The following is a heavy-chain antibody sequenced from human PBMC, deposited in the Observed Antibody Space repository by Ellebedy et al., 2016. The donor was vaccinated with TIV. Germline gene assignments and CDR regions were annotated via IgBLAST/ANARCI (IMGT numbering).Heavy chain of an antibody. D-gene: IGHD4-17*01. J-gene: IGHJ4*02. CDR3: TTDSGDLEFDY. Sequence: GESLKISXAASGFTFSSYSMNWVRQAPGKGLEWVSAISGSGGSTYYADSVKGRFTISRDNSKNTLYLQMNSLRAEDTAVYYCTTDSGDLEFDYWGQGTLVTVSS. V-gene: IGHV3-23*01. CDR1: GFTFSSYS. CDR2: ISGSGGST.